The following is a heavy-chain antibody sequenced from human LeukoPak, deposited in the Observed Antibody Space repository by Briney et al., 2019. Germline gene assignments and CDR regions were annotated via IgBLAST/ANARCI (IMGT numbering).Heavy chain of an antibody. CDR3: VREYSSSSGRAFDM. D-gene: IGHD6-6*01. Sequence: GGSQRLSCAASGFTFSPYWMHWVRQTPGKGLVWVSRISTDGSSTNSVDSVKGRLTISRDNAKNTLYLQMNSLRAEDTAVYYCVREYSSSSGRAFDMWGQGTMVTVSP. J-gene: IGHJ3*02. CDR1: GFTFSPYW. V-gene: IGHV3-74*01. CDR2: ISTDGSST.